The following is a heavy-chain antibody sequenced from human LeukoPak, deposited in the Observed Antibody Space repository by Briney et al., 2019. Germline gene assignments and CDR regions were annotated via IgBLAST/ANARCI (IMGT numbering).Heavy chain of an antibody. V-gene: IGHV3-30*18. CDR1: GFTFSSYS. Sequence: GESLRLSCAASGFTFSSYSMNWVRQAPGKGLEWVAVISYDGSVKYYADSLKGRFTISRDNSKYTLYLEVNSLSAEDTALYYCANSPRSYGDFFIWGQGTLVTVSS. CDR2: ISYDGSVK. D-gene: IGHD4-17*01. J-gene: IGHJ4*02. CDR3: ANSPRSYGDFFI.